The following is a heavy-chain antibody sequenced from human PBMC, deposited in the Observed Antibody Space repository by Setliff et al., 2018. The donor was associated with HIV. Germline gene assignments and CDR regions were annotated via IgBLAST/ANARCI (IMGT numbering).Heavy chain of an antibody. CDR2: INPYSGGT. Sequence: ASVKVSCKASGYTFTAYYIHWVRQAPGQGLEWMGWINPYSGGTNYAQNFQGWVTMTRDTSIATAYMELSRLTSDDTALYFCVREVRAAYKGPLWFGQSDPRPDTFDIWGQGTMVTVSS. D-gene: IGHD3-10*01. CDR1: GYTFTAYY. J-gene: IGHJ3*02. V-gene: IGHV1-2*04. CDR3: VREVRAAYKGPLWFGQSDPRPDTFDI.